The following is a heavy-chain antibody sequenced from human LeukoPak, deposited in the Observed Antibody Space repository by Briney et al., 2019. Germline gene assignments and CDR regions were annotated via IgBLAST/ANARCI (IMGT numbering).Heavy chain of an antibody. CDR2: IYYSGST. J-gene: IGHJ3*02. CDR1: GGSISISSYY. CDR3: ARPISGDRAFDI. Sequence: SETLSLTCTVSGGSISISSYYWGWIRQPPGKGLEWIGNIYYSGSTYHNPSLKSRVTISVDTSKTQFSLKLRSVTAADTAFYYCARPISGDRAFDIWGQGTMVTVSS. D-gene: IGHD4-17*01. V-gene: IGHV4-39*01.